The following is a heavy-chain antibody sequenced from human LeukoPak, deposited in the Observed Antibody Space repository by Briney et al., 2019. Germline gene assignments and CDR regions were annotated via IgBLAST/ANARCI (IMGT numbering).Heavy chain of an antibody. CDR3: ARFGTSSSRFFDQ. V-gene: IGHV4-39*07. CDR1: GGSISSSSYY. Sequence: SETLSLTCTVSGGSISSSSYYWGWIRQPPGKGLEWIGSVFYSGNTYYNPSLKSRVTIALDTSKNQFSLKLNSVTAADTAVYYCARFGTSSSRFFDQWGQGTLVTVSS. CDR2: VFYSGNT. D-gene: IGHD6-6*01. J-gene: IGHJ4*02.